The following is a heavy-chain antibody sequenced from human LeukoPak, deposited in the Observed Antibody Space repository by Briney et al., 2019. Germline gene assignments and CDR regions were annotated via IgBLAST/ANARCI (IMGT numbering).Heavy chain of an antibody. CDR1: GYTFTGYY. V-gene: IGHV1-2*02. CDR2: INPNSGGT. J-gene: IGHJ6*03. D-gene: IGHD2-15*01. Sequence: ASVKVSCKASGYTFTGYYMHWVRQAPGQGLEWMGWINPNSGGTNYAQKFQGRVTMTRDTSISTAYMELSRLRSDDTAVYYCAREGYCSGGSCLKVVRVDYYKDVWGKGTTVTVSS. CDR3: AREGYCSGGSCLKVVRVDYYKDV.